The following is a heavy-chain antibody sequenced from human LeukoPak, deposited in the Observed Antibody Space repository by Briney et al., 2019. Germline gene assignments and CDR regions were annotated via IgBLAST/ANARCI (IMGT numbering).Heavy chain of an antibody. D-gene: IGHD3-3*01. Sequence: SETLSLTCIVSGGSISSYYWNWVRQPPGKELEWIGYISYSGSTNYNPSLRSRVAISEDTSRNQFSLRLNSVTAADTAVYYCARHIPVIWSSGYYYGMDVWGQGTTVTVSS. CDR2: ISYSGST. J-gene: IGHJ6*02. CDR1: GGSISSYY. V-gene: IGHV4-59*08. CDR3: ARHIPVIWSSGYYYGMDV.